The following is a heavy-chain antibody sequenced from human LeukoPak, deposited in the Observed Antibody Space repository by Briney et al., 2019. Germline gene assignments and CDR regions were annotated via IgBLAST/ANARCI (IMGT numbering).Heavy chain of an antibody. Sequence: GGSLRLSCAAYGFTFSSYAMHWVRQAPGKVLEWVAVISDDGSNKYYADSVKGRFTISRDNSKNTLYLQMNSLRADDTAVYYCARDPAPDPRGMDVWGQGTTLSVSS. CDR1: GFTFSSYA. CDR2: ISDDGSNK. CDR3: ARDPAPDPRGMDV. J-gene: IGHJ6*02. V-gene: IGHV3-30*04.